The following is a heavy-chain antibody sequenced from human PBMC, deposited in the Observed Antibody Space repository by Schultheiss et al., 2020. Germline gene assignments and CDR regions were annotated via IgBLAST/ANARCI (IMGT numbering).Heavy chain of an antibody. CDR2: ISSSSSTI. CDR1: GFTVSSNY. V-gene: IGHV3-48*04. Sequence: GGSLRLSCAASGFTVSSNYMSWVRQAPGKGLEWVSYISSSSSTIYYADSVKGRFTISRDNAKNSLYLQMNSLRAEDTAVYYCARGYSTNYWGQGTQVTVSS. D-gene: IGHD2-8*01. CDR3: ARGYSTNY. J-gene: IGHJ4*02.